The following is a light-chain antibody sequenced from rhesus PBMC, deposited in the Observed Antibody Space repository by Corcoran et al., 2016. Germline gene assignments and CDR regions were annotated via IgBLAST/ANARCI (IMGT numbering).Light chain of an antibody. V-gene: IGKV1-22*01. CDR3: QQYSSSPYS. Sequence: DIQMTQSPSSLSASVGDTVTITCRASQSISSWLAWYQQKPGKALKLLIYKASTLQSGVPSRFSGSGSGTDFTLTISSLQSEDFATYYCQQYSSSPYSFGQGTKAEIK. CDR2: KAS. J-gene: IGKJ2*01. CDR1: QSISSW.